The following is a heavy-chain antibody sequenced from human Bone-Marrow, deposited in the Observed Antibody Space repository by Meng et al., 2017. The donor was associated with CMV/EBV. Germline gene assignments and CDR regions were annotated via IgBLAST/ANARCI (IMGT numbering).Heavy chain of an antibody. CDR2: ISPYNGHT. Sequence: ASVKVPRKASGYVFRRFGITWVRRAPGQGLEWMGWISPYNGHTNFAQKFQGRVTLTTDISTNTAYMELRSLRYDDTAVYYCARVPNPLRPKQDRFQYWGQGTLVTVSS. CDR1: GYVFRRFG. CDR3: ARVPNPLRPKQDRFQY. V-gene: IGHV1-18*01. J-gene: IGHJ4*02. D-gene: IGHD1/OR15-1a*01.